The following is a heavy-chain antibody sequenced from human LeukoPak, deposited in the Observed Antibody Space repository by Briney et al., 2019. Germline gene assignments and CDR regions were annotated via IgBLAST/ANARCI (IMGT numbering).Heavy chain of an antibody. CDR3: ARGDLGWFGELLVDY. V-gene: IGHV3-48*01. J-gene: IGHJ4*02. D-gene: IGHD3-10*01. CDR2: ISSSSSTI. Sequence: GGSLRLSCAASGFTFSSYSMNWVRQAPGKGLEWVSYISSSSSTIYYADSVKGRFTISRDNAKNSLYLQMNSLRAEDTAVYYCARGDLGWFGELLVDYWGQGTLVTVSS. CDR1: GFTFSSYS.